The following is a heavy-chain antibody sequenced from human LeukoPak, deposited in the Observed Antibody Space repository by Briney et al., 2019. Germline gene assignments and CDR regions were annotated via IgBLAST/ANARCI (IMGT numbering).Heavy chain of an antibody. CDR1: GFTFSSYA. CDR3: ARDGAYYDFWSGGYGMDV. CDR2: VSGSGGTT. D-gene: IGHD3-3*01. Sequence: GGSLRLSCAASGFTFSSYAMSWVRQAPGKGLEWVSAVSGSGGTTYYADSVKGRFTISRDNSKNTLYLQMNSLRAEDTAVYYCARDGAYYDFWSGGYGMDVWGQGTTVTVSS. V-gene: IGHV3-23*01. J-gene: IGHJ6*02.